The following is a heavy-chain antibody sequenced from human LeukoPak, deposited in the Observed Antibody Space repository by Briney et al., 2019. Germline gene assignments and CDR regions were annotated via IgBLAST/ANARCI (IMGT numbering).Heavy chain of an antibody. V-gene: IGHV3-48*03. CDR1: GFTFSSYE. Sequence: GGSLRLSCAAAGFTFSSYEMNWVRQAPGKGLEWVSYISSSGSTIYYADSVKGRFTISRDNAKNSLYLQMNSLRAEDTAVYYCASSSGYANFDYWGQGTLVTVSS. CDR2: ISSSGSTI. CDR3: ASSSGYANFDY. J-gene: IGHJ4*02. D-gene: IGHD5-12*01.